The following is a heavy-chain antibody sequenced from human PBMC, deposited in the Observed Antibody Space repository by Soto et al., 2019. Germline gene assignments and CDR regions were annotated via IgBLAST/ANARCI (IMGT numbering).Heavy chain of an antibody. J-gene: IGHJ4*02. V-gene: IGHV1-69*02. D-gene: IGHD3-16*02. CDR3: ASLRLGELSPPLHY. CDR1: GGTFSSYT. Sequence: QVQLVQSGAEVKKPGSSVKVSCKASGGTFSSYTISWVRQAPGQGLEWMGRIIPILGIANYAQKFQGRVTINANKSTSPDFMELRSLGSEDSDVYYCASLRLGELSPPLHYWGQGTLVTVSS. CDR2: IIPILGIA.